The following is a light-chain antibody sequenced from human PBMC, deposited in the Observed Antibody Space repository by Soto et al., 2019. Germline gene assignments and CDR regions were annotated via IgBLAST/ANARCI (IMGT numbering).Light chain of an antibody. CDR3: QQYNIYSQT. CDR1: QSISSW. CDR2: DAS. J-gene: IGKJ1*01. Sequence: DIQMTPSPSTLSASVGDRVTITCCASQSISSWLAWYQQKPGKDPKLLIYDASSLESGVPSRFSGSGSGTEFTLTISSLQPDDFATYYCQQYNIYSQTFGQGTKVDIK. V-gene: IGKV1-5*01.